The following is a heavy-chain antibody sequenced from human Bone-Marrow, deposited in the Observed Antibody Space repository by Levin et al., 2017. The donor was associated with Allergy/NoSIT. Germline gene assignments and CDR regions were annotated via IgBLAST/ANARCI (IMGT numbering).Heavy chain of an antibody. D-gene: IGHD3-3*01. CDR2: INPSGGST. CDR3: ARGGALFPSRYDAFDI. Sequence: ASVKVSCKASGYTFTSYYLHWVRQAPGQGLEWMGIINPSGGSTSYAQKFQGRVTMTRDTSTSTVDMELSSLRSEDTAVYYCARGGALFPSRYDAFDIWGQGTMVTVSS. J-gene: IGHJ3*02. V-gene: IGHV1-46*01. CDR1: GYTFTSYY.